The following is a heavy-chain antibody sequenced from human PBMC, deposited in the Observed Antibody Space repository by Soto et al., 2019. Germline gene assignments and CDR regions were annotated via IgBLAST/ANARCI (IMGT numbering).Heavy chain of an antibody. D-gene: IGHD3-22*01. CDR2: INPITGGT. V-gene: IGHV1-2*02. CDR1: GYTFTSYY. CDR3: ARNYYDSSDRDYLDY. Sequence: GASVKVSCKASGYTFTSYYIHWVRQAPGQGLEWMGWINPITGGTNYAPKFQGRVTMTRDTSITTAYTELSRLRSDDTAVYYCARNYYDSSDRDYLDYWGQGTPLTVSS. J-gene: IGHJ4*02.